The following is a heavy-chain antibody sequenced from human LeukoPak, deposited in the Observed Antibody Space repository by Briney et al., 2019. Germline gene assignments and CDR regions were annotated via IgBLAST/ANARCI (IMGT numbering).Heavy chain of an antibody. CDR2: IYYSGST. D-gene: IGHD6-13*01. Sequence: SETLSLTCTVSGGSISSYYWSWIRQPPGKGLEWIGYIYYSGSTNYNPSLKSRVTISVDTSKNQFSLKLSSVTAADTAVYYCAREAGSSWPYYYYGMDVWGQGTTGTVSS. CDR1: GGSISSYY. V-gene: IGHV4-59*01. CDR3: AREAGSSWPYYYYGMDV. J-gene: IGHJ6*02.